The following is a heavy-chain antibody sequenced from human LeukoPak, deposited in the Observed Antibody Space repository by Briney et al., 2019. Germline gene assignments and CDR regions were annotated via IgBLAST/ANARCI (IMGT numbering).Heavy chain of an antibody. CDR2: INPNTGGT. CDR3: ASQPYYFDSSGYYDY. J-gene: IGHJ4*02. Sequence: ASVKVSCKASGYTFTAYYIHWVRQAPGQGLEWMGWINPNTGGTNYAQKFQGRVTMTRDTSISTTYMELSRLRSDDTAVYYCASQPYYFDSSGYYDYWGQGTLVTVSS. D-gene: IGHD3-22*01. V-gene: IGHV1-2*02. CDR1: GYTFTAYY.